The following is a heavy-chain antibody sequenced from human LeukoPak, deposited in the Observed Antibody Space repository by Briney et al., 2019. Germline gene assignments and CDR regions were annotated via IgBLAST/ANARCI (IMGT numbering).Heavy chain of an antibody. V-gene: IGHV1-24*01. CDR2: FDPEDGET. J-gene: IGHJ4*02. D-gene: IGHD1-20*01. Sequence: ASVTVSRKVSGYTLTELSMHWVRQAPGKGLEWMGGFDPEDGETIYAQKFQGRVTMTEDTSTDTAYMELSSLRSEDTAVYYCATDNPDYNWDFDYWGQGTLVTVSS. CDR1: GYTLTELS. CDR3: ATDNPDYNWDFDY.